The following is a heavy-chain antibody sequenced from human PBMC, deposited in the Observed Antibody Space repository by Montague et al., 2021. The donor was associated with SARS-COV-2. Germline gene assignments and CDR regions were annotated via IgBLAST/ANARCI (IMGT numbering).Heavy chain of an antibody. V-gene: IGHV4-39*07. Sequence: SETLSLTCTVSGVSISSSTYYWGWIRQPPGQGLDWIACIYYSASTNFNPTLQSRVAISMDTSKNQFSLTLISVTAADTAVYYCARRPYYYDSSGQFDPWGQGALVTVSS. J-gene: IGHJ5*02. CDR2: IYYSAST. CDR1: GVSISSSTYY. D-gene: IGHD3-22*01. CDR3: ARRPYYYDSSGQFDP.